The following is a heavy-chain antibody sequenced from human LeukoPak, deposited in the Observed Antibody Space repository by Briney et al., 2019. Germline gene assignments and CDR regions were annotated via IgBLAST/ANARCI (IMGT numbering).Heavy chain of an antibody. CDR1: GYSISSGYY. J-gene: IGHJ4*02. D-gene: IGHD4-11*01. Sequence: SETLSLTCTVSGYSISSGYYWGWIRPPPGKGLEWIGSIYHSGSTYYNPSLKSRVTVSVDMSKNQFSLKLSSVTAADTAVYYCASRAATETTRYYFEYWGQGTLVTVSS. CDR2: IYHSGST. V-gene: IGHV4-38-2*02. CDR3: ASRAATETTRYYFEY.